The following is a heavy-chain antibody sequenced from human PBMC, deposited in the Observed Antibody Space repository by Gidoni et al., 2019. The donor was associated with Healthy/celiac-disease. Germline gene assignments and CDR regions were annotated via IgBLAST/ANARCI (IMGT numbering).Heavy chain of an antibody. J-gene: IGHJ4*02. V-gene: IGHV3-15*01. CDR3: TTVDPQTYYDILTGYYVGGPFDY. Sequence: EVQLVESGGGLVKPGGSLRLSCAASGFTFSNAWMSWVRQAPGKGLEWVGRIKSKTDGGTTDYAAPVKGRFTISRDDSKNTLYLQMNSLKTEDTAVYYCTTVDPQTYYDILTGYYVGGPFDYWGQGTLVTVSS. CDR1: GFTFSNAW. D-gene: IGHD3-9*01. CDR2: IKSKTDGGTT.